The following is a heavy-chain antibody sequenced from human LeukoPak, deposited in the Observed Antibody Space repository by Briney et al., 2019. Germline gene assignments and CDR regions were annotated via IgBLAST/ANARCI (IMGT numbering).Heavy chain of an antibody. D-gene: IGHD3-9*01. CDR2: IHYSGST. CDR1: GCSITSYY. Sequence: SETLSLTCTVSGCSITSYYWSWIRQPPGKGLEWIGYIHYSGSTNYNPSLKSRVTISVDTSKNQFSLKLNSVTAADTAVYYCARVSWFPGSSYYYMDVWDKGTTVTVSS. CDR3: ARVSWFPGSSYYYMDV. V-gene: IGHV4-59*01. J-gene: IGHJ6*03.